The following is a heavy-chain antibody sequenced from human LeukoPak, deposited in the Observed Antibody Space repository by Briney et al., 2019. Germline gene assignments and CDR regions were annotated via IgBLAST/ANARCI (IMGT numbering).Heavy chain of an antibody. CDR3: ARELPFDY. Sequence: GGSLRLSCAASGFTFSNYWMHWVRHAPGKGLVWVSRIKSDGSRTDYADSVKGRFTISRDNAKSTLYLQMNSLRAEDTAVYYCARELPFDYWGQGTLVTVSS. D-gene: IGHD2-15*01. V-gene: IGHV3-74*01. CDR2: IKSDGSRT. J-gene: IGHJ4*02. CDR1: GFTFSNYW.